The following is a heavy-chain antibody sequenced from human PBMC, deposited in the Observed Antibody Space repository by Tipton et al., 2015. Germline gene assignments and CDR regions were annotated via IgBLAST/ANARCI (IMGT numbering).Heavy chain of an antibody. CDR2: ISGDTYYT. CDR1: GFIFRTYA. V-gene: IGHV3-23*01. CDR3: SGDSSSSVDYFDS. Sequence: GSLRLSCSASGFIFRTYALSWVRQAPGKGLEWLSAISGDTYYTYYADSVKGRFTISRDNSKNTAYLQMNSLKSEDTAVYYCSGDSSSSVDYFDSWGQGTLVTVSS. J-gene: IGHJ4*02. D-gene: IGHD6-6*01.